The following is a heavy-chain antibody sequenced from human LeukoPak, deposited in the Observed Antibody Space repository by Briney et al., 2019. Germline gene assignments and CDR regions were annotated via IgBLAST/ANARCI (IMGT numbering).Heavy chain of an antibody. CDR1: GSNFAEYW. D-gene: IGHD2/OR15-2a*01. CDR2: IYPGGSDR. CDR3: ARHFYDTTTYYSSFDF. V-gene: IGHV5-51*01. Sequence: HGESLKISCQGSGSNFAEYWIGGVRQLPGKGLEWVAFIYPGGSDRRYSPPFQGQVTVSADKSINTFFLQWGNLKASDTAMYYCARHFYDTTTYYSSFDFWGQGTLVTVSS. J-gene: IGHJ4*02.